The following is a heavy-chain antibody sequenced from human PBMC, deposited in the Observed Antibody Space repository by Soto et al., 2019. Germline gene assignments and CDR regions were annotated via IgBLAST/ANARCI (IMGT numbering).Heavy chain of an antibody. J-gene: IGHJ3*02. CDR1: GYTLTELS. CDR2: FDPEDGET. D-gene: IGHD1-7*01. Sequence: GASVKGSCKVSGYTLTELSMHWVRQAPGKGLEWMGGFDPEDGETIYAQKFQGRVTMTEDTSTDTAYMELSSLRSEDTAVYYCATHEGITGTPDAFDIWGQGTMVTVSS. CDR3: ATHEGITGTPDAFDI. V-gene: IGHV1-24*01.